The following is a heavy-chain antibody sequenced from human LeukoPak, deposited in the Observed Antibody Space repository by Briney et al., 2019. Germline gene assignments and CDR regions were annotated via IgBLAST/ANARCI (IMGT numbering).Heavy chain of an antibody. CDR1: GFNFSSFV. CDR3: ARGYGGQDYFDY. V-gene: IGHV3-30*19. Sequence: GGSLRLSCAASGFNFSSFVMHWVRQAPGKGLEWVAVVSYDGGNKDYADSVKGRFTISRDNSKNTLYLQMNSLRAEDTAVYYCARGYGGQDYFDYWGQGTLVTVSS. J-gene: IGHJ4*02. CDR2: VSYDGGNK. D-gene: IGHD4-23*01.